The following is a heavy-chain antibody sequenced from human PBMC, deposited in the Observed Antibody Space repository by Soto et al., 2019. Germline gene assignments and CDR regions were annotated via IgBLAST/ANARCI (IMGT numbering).Heavy chain of an antibody. CDR2: IYYSGST. Sequence: QVQLQESGPGLVKPSQTLSLTCTVSGGSISSGGYYWSWIRQHPGKGLEWIGDIYYSGSTYYNPSLKRRVTISVDTSKNQFSLTLSYVTAADTAVYYCATIRYLDWFQNWFDPWGQGTLVTVSS. V-gene: IGHV4-31*03. CDR1: GGSISSGGYY. D-gene: IGHD3-9*01. J-gene: IGHJ5*02. CDR3: ATIRYLDWFQNWFDP.